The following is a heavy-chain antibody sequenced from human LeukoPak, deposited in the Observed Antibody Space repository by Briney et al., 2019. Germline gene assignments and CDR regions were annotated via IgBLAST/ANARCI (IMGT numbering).Heavy chain of an antibody. Sequence: SVKVSCKASGGTFSSYAISWVRQAPGQGLEWMGGIIPIFGTANYAQKFQGRVTITTDESTSTAYMELSSLRAEDTAVYYCARVGCSSTSCLGAFDIWGQGKMVTVSS. CDR3: ARVGCSSTSCLGAFDI. CDR1: GGTFSSYA. CDR2: IIPIFGTA. D-gene: IGHD2-2*01. V-gene: IGHV1-69*05. J-gene: IGHJ3*02.